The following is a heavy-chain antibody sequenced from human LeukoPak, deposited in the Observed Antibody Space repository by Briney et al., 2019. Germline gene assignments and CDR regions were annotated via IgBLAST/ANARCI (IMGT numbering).Heavy chain of an antibody. CDR1: GGSLGSYY. CDR2: IYSSGST. CDR3: AREYSSSSGKALDY. J-gene: IGHJ4*02. V-gene: IGHV4-4*07. Sequence: SECLSLTCTVSGGSLGSYYWSSLRHPAGKGLELIGHIYSSGSTNYNPSLSSRVTMSVDTSKNQFYLKLNAVSAAGTAFYYCAREYSSSSGKALDYWGQGTLVTVSS. D-gene: IGHD6-6*01.